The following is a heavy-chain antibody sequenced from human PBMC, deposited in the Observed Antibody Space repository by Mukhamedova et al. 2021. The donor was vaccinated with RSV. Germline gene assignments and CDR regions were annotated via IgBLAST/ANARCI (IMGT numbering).Heavy chain of an antibody. Sequence: GRVTMTTDTSTNTAYMELRSLRSDDTAVYYCARDHVGGWYGAHAFDIWGQGTMVTVSS. CDR3: ARDHVGGWYGAHAFDI. J-gene: IGHJ3*02. D-gene: IGHD6-19*01. V-gene: IGHV1-18*01.